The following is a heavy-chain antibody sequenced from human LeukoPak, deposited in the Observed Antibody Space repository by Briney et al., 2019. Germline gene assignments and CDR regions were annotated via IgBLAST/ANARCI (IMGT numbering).Heavy chain of an antibody. CDR1: GFTFSSYG. V-gene: IGHV3-7*03. D-gene: IGHD3-22*01. Sequence: QPGGSLRLSCAAPGFTFSSYGMHGVRQAPGKGLEWVANIKLDGSEKHYVDSVKGRFTISRDNAKNSLYLQMNSLTTEDTALYHCARAGDSSGYYLGAFDIWGQGTLVTVSS. CDR2: IKLDGSEK. CDR3: ARAGDSSGYYLGAFDI. J-gene: IGHJ3*02.